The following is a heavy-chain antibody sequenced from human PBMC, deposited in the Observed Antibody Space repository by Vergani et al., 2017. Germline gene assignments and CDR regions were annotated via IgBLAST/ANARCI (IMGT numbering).Heavy chain of an antibody. D-gene: IGHD2-2*01. CDR1: GFTFNNYG. V-gene: IGHV3-30*02. CDR3: AKTLLTFSRASGDHYYYYGMDV. CDR2: IRFDGSNT. J-gene: IGHJ6*02. Sequence: QVQLVESGGGVVQPGGSLRLSCAASGFTFNNYGMNWVRQAPGQGLEWVAFIRFDGSNTYYADSLKGRFTISRDNSQTSLYLQMNSLRAEDTAVYYCAKTLLTFSRASGDHYYYYGMDVWGQGTTVTVAS.